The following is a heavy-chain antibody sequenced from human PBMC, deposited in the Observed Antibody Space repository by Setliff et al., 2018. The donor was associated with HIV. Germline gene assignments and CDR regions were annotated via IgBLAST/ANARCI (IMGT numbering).Heavy chain of an antibody. CDR1: GFTFSRAP. CDR2: IKSKTDDGSI. V-gene: IGHV3-15*01. Sequence: GGSLRLSCAASGFTFSRAPMSWVRQAPGKGLEWVGRIKSKTDDGSIDYAVPVKGRFTISRDNAKNSLYLQMNSLRAEDTAVYYCARGGDRQQLVLIDYWGQGTLVTVSS. CDR3: ARGGDRQQLVLIDY. D-gene: IGHD6-13*01. J-gene: IGHJ4*02.